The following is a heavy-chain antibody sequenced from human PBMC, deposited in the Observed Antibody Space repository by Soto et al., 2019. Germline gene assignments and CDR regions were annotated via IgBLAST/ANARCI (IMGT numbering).Heavy chain of an antibody. CDR2: IIPIFGTA. V-gene: IGHV1-69*13. Sequence: ASVQVSCKASGGTFSSYAIIWVRQAPRQGLEWMGGIIPIFGTANYAQKFQGRVTITADESTSTAYMELSSLRSEDTAVYYCARGDIVVVPAAETPNDYYGMDVWGQGTTVTVSS. J-gene: IGHJ6*02. CDR3: ARGDIVVVPAAETPNDYYGMDV. D-gene: IGHD2-2*01. CDR1: GGTFSSYA.